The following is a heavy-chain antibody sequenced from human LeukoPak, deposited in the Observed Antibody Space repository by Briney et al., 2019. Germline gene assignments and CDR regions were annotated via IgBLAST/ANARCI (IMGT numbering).Heavy chain of an antibody. V-gene: IGHV4-30-4*01. CDR1: GGSISSGDYY. CDR2: IYYSGST. CDR3: ARGIAAAEYYFDY. J-gene: IGHJ4*02. Sequence: SQTLSLTCTVSGGSISSGDYYWSWIRQPPGKGLEWIGYIYYSGSTYYNPSLKSRVTISVGTSKNQFSLKLSSVTAADTAVYYCARGIAAAEYYFDYWGQGTLVTVSS. D-gene: IGHD6-13*01.